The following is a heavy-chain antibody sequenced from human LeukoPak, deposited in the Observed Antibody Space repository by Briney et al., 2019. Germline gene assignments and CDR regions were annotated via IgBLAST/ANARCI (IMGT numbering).Heavy chain of an antibody. CDR2: ISSSGSTI. Sequence: GGSLRLSCAASGFTFSDYYMSWIRQAPGKGLEWVSYISSSGSTIYYADSVKGRFTISRDNAKNSLYLQVNSLRAEDTAVYYCAREVRSPQDYGDYVNWFDPWGQGTLVTVSS. CDR3: AREVRSPQDYGDYVNWFDP. CDR1: GFTFSDYY. D-gene: IGHD4-17*01. J-gene: IGHJ5*02. V-gene: IGHV3-11*01.